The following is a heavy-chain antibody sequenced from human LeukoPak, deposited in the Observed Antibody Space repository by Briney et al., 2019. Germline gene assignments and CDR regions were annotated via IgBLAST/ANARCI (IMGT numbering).Heavy chain of an antibody. J-gene: IGHJ4*02. CDR3: GKVVHTGGGVDY. D-gene: IGHD1-14*01. V-gene: IGHV3-64D*06. CDR2: ISRSGGRT. CDR1: GFTFSTYA. Sequence: GGSLRLSCSASGFTFSTYAMHWVRQAPGKGLEYVSAISRSGGRTYYADSVKGRFTISRDNSKNTLYLQMSSLRAEDTAVYYCGKVVHTGGGVDYWGQGTLVTVSS.